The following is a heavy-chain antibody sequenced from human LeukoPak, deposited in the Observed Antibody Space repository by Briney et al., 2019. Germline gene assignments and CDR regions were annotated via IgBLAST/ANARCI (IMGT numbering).Heavy chain of an antibody. CDR2: ISAYNGNT. CDR3: ARDLRVTMVRGVLRY. V-gene: IGHV1-18*01. D-gene: IGHD3-10*01. Sequence: ASVKVSCKASGYTFTSYGISWVRQAPGQGLEWMGWISAYNGNTNYAQKLQGRVTMTTDTSTSTAYMELRSLRSDDTAVYYCARDLRVTMVRGVLRYWGQGTLVTVSS. CDR1: GYTFTSYG. J-gene: IGHJ4*02.